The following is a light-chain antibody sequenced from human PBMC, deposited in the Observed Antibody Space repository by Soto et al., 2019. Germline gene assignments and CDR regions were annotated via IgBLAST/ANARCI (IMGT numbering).Light chain of an antibody. CDR2: KAS. V-gene: IGKV1-5*03. CDR1: QSISSW. Sequence: DIQMTQSPSTLSASVGDRVTITCRASQSISSWLAWYQQKPGKAPKLLIYKASSLESGVPSRFSGRGSGTEFTLTISSLQPDDFATYYCQQYNSYPLYTFGQGT. J-gene: IGKJ2*01. CDR3: QQYNSYPLYT.